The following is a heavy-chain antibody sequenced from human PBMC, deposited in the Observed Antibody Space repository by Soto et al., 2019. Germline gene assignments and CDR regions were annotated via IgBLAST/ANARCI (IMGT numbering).Heavy chain of an antibody. J-gene: IGHJ5*02. CDR2: INHSGST. Sequence: QSQTLSLTCAVYGGSFSGYYWSWIRQPPGKGLEWIGEINHSGSTNYNPSLKSRVTISVDTSKNQFSLKLSSVTAADTAVYYCARRERLGPPGYSSSWWWFDPWGQGTLVTVSS. D-gene: IGHD6-13*01. V-gene: IGHV4-34*01. CDR1: GGSFSGYY. CDR3: ARRERLGPPGYSSSWWWFDP.